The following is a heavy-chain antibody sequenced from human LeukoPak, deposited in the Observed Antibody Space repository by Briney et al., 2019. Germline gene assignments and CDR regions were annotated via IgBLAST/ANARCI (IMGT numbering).Heavy chain of an antibody. D-gene: IGHD3-16*01. Sequence: SETLSLTCTVSGGSISSSSYYWGWIRQPPGKGLERIGSIYYSGSTYYNPSLKSRVTISVDTYKNQFSLKLSSVTAADTAVYYCARDLTSGVTGFDYWGQGTLVTVSS. CDR2: IYYSGST. J-gene: IGHJ4*02. V-gene: IGHV4-39*07. CDR1: GGSISSSSYY. CDR3: ARDLTSGVTGFDY.